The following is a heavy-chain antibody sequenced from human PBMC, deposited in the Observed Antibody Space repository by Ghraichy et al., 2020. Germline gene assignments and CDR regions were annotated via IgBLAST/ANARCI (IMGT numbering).Heavy chain of an antibody. J-gene: IGHJ4*01. Sequence: SCAASGFTFKPFAMHWVRQAPGKGLEWISMIWSDENTKFYADSVKGRFTISRDNSKKNVSLQMNNLRSEDSALDYCARDHTGSGWSVDFWGHGTLV. CDR1: GFTFKPFA. V-gene: IGHV3-33*01. CDR3: ARDHTGSGWSVDF. CDR2: IWSDENTK. D-gene: IGHD6-19*01.